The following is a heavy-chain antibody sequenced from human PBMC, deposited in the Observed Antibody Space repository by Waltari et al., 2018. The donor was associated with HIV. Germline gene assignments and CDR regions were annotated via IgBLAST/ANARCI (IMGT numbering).Heavy chain of an antibody. Sequence: QVQLQESGPGLVKPSETLSLTCAVSGYSISSGHYWGWIRQPPGKGREWIGSIYHSGSTYYNPSLKSRVTISVDTSKNQFSLKLSSVTAADTAVYYCARHPPYYYDSSGYYPPTNIDYWGQGTLVTVSS. CDR3: ARHPPYYYDSSGYYPPTNIDY. CDR2: IYHSGST. CDR1: GYSISSGHY. J-gene: IGHJ4*02. V-gene: IGHV4-38-2*01. D-gene: IGHD3-22*01.